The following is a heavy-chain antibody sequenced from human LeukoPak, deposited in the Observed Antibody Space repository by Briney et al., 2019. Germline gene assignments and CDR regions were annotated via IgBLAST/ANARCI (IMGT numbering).Heavy chain of an antibody. Sequence: SETLSLTCAVSGGSISSSNWWSWVRQPPGKGLEWIGEIYHSGSTNYNPSLKSRVTISVDTSKNQFSLKLSSVTAADTAVYYCARGDYYGSGSYRSYYFDYWGQGTLVTVSS. CDR1: GGSISSSNW. CDR2: IYHSGST. CDR3: ARGDYYGSGSYRSYYFDY. D-gene: IGHD3-10*01. V-gene: IGHV4-4*02. J-gene: IGHJ4*02.